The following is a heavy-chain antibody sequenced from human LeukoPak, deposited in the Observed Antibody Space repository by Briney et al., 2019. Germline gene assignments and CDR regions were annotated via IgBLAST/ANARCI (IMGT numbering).Heavy chain of an antibody. D-gene: IGHD3-9*01. CDR1: GYTFTDYF. J-gene: IGHJ4*02. CDR2: INPNNGGS. Sequence: GASMKVSCKASGYTFTDYFLHWVRQAPGQGLEWMGWINPNNGGSDSAQKFQGRVTMTTDTSISTAYMEVSRLTSDDTAVYYCAREEDILTGYAMRDYYFDYWGQGTLVTVSS. V-gene: IGHV1-2*02. CDR3: AREEDILTGYAMRDYYFDY.